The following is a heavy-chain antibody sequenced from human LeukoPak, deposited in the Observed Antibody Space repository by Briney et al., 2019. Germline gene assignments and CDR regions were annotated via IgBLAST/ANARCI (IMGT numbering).Heavy chain of an antibody. D-gene: IGHD5-24*01. CDR1: GFTFDDYA. Sequence: GGSLRLSCAASGFTFDDYAMHWVRQAPGKGLEWVSGISWNSGSIGYADSVKGRFTISRDNAKTSLNLQMNSLRAEDTALYYCAKDLGPGSMATSPGFDYWGQGTLVTVSS. V-gene: IGHV3-9*01. CDR2: ISWNSGSI. J-gene: IGHJ4*02. CDR3: AKDLGPGSMATSPGFDY.